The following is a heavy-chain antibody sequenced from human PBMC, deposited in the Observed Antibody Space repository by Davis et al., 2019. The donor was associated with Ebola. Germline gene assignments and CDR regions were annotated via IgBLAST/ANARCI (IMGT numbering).Heavy chain of an antibody. J-gene: IGHJ4*02. CDR1: GGSIKDKSYH. D-gene: IGHD2-2*01. CDR2: IYYSGST. V-gene: IGHV4-61*05. CDR3: ARALCRSSSCYATPFEY. Sequence: MPSETLSLTCTVSGGSIKDKSYHWSWIRQPPGKGLEWIGFIYYSGSTNYNPSLKSRVTISVDTSKNQFSLKLSSVTAADTAVYYCARALCRSSSCYATPFEYWGQGSLVTVSS.